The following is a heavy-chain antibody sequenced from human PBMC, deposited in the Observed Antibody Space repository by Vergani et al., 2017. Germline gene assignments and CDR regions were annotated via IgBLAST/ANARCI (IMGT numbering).Heavy chain of an antibody. CDR1: GSSITYGALD. D-gene: IGHD1-1*01. J-gene: IGHJ5*02. V-gene: IGHV4-39*01. Sequence: QLQLQESGPGLVKPSETLYLTCTVSGSSITYGALDWGRIRQSPGKGLEWIGSIYYSENKFYNPYLESQVTLSRDTNKNQFSLKLKSVTAADTAVYYCASCFLDEGIIYGGPVENWFDPWGQGTLVTVSS. CDR3: ASCFLDEGIIYGGPVENWFDP. CDR2: IYYSENK.